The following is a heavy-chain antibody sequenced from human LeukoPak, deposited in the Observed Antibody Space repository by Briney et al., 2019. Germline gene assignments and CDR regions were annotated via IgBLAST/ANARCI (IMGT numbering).Heavy chain of an antibody. Sequence: TPRLSCAPSGFTFRSYSMNCVRGAPGKGLWWVSCISSTISYRYYEGSVKGRFTISRDKAKNSLYLQMNSLRAEDTAVYYCASSTDGYNLGTGGVDHWGQGTLVTVSS. J-gene: IGHJ4*02. CDR1: GFTFRSYS. V-gene: IGHV3-21*01. CDR2: ISSTISYR. CDR3: ASSTDGYNLGTGGVDH. D-gene: IGHD5-24*01.